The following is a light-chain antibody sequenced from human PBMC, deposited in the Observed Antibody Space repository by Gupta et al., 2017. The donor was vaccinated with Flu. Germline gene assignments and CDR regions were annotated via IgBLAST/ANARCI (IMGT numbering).Light chain of an antibody. CDR1: QSLFDGNGGYTY. CDR2: MLS. CDR3: MQRFEFPIT. Sequence: DIVMTQIPLSLPVTPGEPASISCRSSQSLFDGNGGYTYVDWYLQTPGQSPQLLIYMLSYRASGDPDRFSGSESGTDFTLTISRVEAEDVGVYYCMQRFEFPITFGQGTRLEIK. V-gene: IGKV2-40*01. J-gene: IGKJ5*01.